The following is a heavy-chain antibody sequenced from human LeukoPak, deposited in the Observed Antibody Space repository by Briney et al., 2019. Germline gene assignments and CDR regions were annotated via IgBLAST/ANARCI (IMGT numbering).Heavy chain of an antibody. V-gene: IGHV3-48*03. CDR2: ISSSGSTI. Sequence: GGSLRLSCAASGFNFSSYEMNWVRQAPGKGLEWVSYISSSGSTIYYADSVKGRFTISRDNAKNSLYLQMNSLRAEDTAVYYCAREGGLWGYYFDYWGQGTLVTVSS. CDR3: AREGGLWGYYFDY. J-gene: IGHJ4*02. D-gene: IGHD5-18*01. CDR1: GFNFSSYE.